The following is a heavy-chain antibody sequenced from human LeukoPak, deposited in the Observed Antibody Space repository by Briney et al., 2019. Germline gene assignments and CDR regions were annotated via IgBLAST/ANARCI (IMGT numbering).Heavy chain of an antibody. CDR1: GGTFSSYA. CDR3: ARGLDSSGYSMAY. Sequence: GASVKVSCKASGGTFSSYAISWVRRAPGQGLEWMGGIIPIFGTANYAQKFQGRVTITTDESTSTAYMELSSLRSEDTAVYYCARGLDSSGYSMAYWGQGTLVTVSS. J-gene: IGHJ4*02. V-gene: IGHV1-69*05. D-gene: IGHD3-22*01. CDR2: IIPIFGTA.